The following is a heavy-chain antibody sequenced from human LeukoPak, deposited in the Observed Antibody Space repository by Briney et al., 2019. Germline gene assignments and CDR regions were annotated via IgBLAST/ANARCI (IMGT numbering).Heavy chain of an antibody. CDR3: ARDSDYYYYGMDV. Sequence: GGSLRLSCAASGFTFSDYYMSWIRQAPGKGLEWVSYISSSGSTIYYADSVKGRFTISRDNAKNSLYLQMNSLRAEDAAVYYCARDSDYYYYGMDVWGQGTTVTVSS. CDR1: GFTFSDYY. V-gene: IGHV3-11*01. J-gene: IGHJ6*02. CDR2: ISSSGSTI.